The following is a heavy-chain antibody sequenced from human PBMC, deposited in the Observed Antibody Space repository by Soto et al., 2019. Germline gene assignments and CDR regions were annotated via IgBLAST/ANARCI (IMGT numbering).Heavy chain of an antibody. CDR3: ARSWAGGVGSAMAQNFDY. J-gene: IGHJ4*02. CDR1: GFTFTDYY. V-gene: IGHV3-11*01. Sequence: QVQLVESGGDLVKPGGSLRLSCAASGFTFTDYYMTWIRQAPGKGLEWISYISGSGRTMYYADSVKGRFTISRDNAKNSVDLLMQGLTAEDTALYYCARSWAGGVGSAMAQNFDYWGQGTLVTVSS. D-gene: IGHD5-18*01. CDR2: ISGSGRTM.